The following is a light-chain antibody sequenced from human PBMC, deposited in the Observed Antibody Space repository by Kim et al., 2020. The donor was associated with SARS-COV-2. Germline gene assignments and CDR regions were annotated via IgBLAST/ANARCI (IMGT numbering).Light chain of an antibody. CDR2: QDS. Sequence: SYELTQPHSVSVSPGQTASITCSGDKVGDKYACWYQQKPGQSPVLVIYQDSKRRSGIPERFSGSNSGNTATLTISGTQAMDEADYYCQAWDSRTVVFGGGTQLTVL. J-gene: IGLJ2*01. V-gene: IGLV3-1*01. CDR1: KVGDKY. CDR3: QAWDSRTVV.